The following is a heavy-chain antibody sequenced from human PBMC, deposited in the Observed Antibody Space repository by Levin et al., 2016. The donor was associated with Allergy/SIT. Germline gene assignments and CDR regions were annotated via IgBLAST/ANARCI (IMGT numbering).Heavy chain of an antibody. CDR3: ARLRRRVGYATAEFDY. V-gene: IGHV4-39*01. J-gene: IGHJ4*02. CDR1: GGSISSSTYY. CDR2: IYYSGNT. D-gene: IGHD5-12*01. Sequence: SETLSLTCTVSGGSISSSTYYWGWIRQPPGKGLEWIGSIYYSGNTYYNPSLKSRVTISVDTSKNQFSLKLSSVTAADTGVYYCARLRRRVGYATAEFDYWGQGTLVTVSS.